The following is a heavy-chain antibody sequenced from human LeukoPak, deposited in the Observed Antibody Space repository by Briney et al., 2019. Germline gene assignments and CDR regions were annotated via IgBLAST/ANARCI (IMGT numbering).Heavy chain of an antibody. V-gene: IGHV4-59*08. J-gene: IGHJ4*02. CDR1: GGSISSYY. CDR2: IYYSGST. CDR3: ARQRYSSVNYFDY. D-gene: IGHD6-25*01. Sequence: SEILSLTCTVSGGSISSYYWSWIRQPPGKGLEWIGYIYYSGSTNYNPSLKSRVTISVDTSKNQFSLKLSSVTAADTAVYYCARQRYSSVNYFDYWGQGTLVTVSS.